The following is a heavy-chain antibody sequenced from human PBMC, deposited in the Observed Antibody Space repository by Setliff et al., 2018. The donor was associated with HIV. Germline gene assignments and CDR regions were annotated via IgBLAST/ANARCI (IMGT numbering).Heavy chain of an antibody. Sequence: SETLSLTCSVSGGSINRGNYYWTWIRQSAGKGLEWIGHIHITGNTDYNPSLKSRATMSVDTSKNHVSLKLSSVTAADTAVYYCARHNCGTTACYGVVVWGQGTMVTVSS. CDR2: IHITGNT. D-gene: IGHD2-2*01. V-gene: IGHV4-61*10. J-gene: IGHJ3*01. CDR3: ARHNCGTTACYGVVV. CDR1: GGSINRGNYY.